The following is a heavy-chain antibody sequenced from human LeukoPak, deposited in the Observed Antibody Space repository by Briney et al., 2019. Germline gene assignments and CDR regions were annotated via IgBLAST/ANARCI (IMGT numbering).Heavy chain of an antibody. V-gene: IGHV5-51*01. D-gene: IGHD3-22*01. CDR3: ARGYLAAFDAFDI. Sequence: GESLKISCKGSGFSFTSYWIGWVRQMPGKGLEWMGIIYPGGSDTRHSPSFQGQVSISADKSISTAYLQCSSLKASDTAMYYCARGYLAAFDAFDIWGQGTMVTVSS. J-gene: IGHJ3*02. CDR1: GFSFTSYW. CDR2: IYPGGSDT.